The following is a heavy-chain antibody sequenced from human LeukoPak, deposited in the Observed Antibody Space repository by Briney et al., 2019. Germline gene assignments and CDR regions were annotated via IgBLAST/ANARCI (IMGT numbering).Heavy chain of an antibody. Sequence: GESLKISCKGSGYSFTSYWIGWVRQMPGKGLEWMGIIYPGDSDTRYRPSFQGQVTISADKSISTAYLQWSSLKASDTAMYYCARPPSIAADNDAFDIWGQGTMVTVSS. V-gene: IGHV5-51*01. CDR1: GYSFTSYW. D-gene: IGHD6-25*01. J-gene: IGHJ3*02. CDR3: ARPPSIAADNDAFDI. CDR2: IYPGDSDT.